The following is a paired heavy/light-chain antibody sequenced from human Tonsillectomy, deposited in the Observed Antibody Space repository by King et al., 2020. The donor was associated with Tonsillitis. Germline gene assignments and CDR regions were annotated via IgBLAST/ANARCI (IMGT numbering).Heavy chain of an antibody. J-gene: IGHJ5*02. CDR3: VGQRPRLWFGASSDDP. Sequence: AQVVESGGGVVQPGRSLRLSCAASGFTFSGYSMHWVRQAPGKGLEWVAVISYDGTNKFYADSVKGRFTISRDNSKNTLFLQMNSLRAEDTAVYYCVGQRPRLWFGASSDDPWGQGTLVTVSS. V-gene: IGHV3-30*07. CDR2: ISYDGTNK. D-gene: IGHD3-10*01. CDR1: GFTFSGYS.
Light chain of an antibody. CDR2: DAS. CDR3: HQRSNWPPN. J-gene: IGKJ5*01. Sequence: IVLTQSPATLSLSPGERATLSCRASQSVSDYLNWYQQKPGQAPRLLIFDASNRATGIPARFSGSGSGTDFTLTISSLEPEDFAVYYCHQRSNWPPNFGQGTRLEIK. CDR1: QSVSDY. V-gene: IGKV3-11*01.